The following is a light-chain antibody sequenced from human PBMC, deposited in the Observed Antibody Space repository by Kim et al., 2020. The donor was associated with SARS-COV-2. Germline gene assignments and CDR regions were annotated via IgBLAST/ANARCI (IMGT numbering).Light chain of an antibody. CDR3: AAWDDSLSVV. J-gene: IGLJ2*01. CDR1: SSNIGSNY. CDR2: RNN. V-gene: IGLV1-47*01. Sequence: QSVLTQPPSASGTPGQRVTISCSGSSSNIGSNYVYWYQQLPGTAPKLLIYRNNQRPSGVPDRFSGSKSGTSASLAISGLRSEDEADYYCAAWDDSLSVVFGGGTPLTVL.